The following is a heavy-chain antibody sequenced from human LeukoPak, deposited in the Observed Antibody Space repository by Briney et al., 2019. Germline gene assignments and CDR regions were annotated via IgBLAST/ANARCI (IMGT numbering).Heavy chain of an antibody. V-gene: IGHV3-66*01. CDR3: AREENDAFDI. Sequence: PGGSLRLSCAASGFTVSSKHMSWVRQAPGKGLEWVSVFYSGGSTYYADSVKGRFTISRDNSKNTLYLQMNSLRDDDTAVYYCAREENDAFDIWGQGTMVTVSS. J-gene: IGHJ3*02. CDR1: GFTVSSKH. CDR2: FYSGGST.